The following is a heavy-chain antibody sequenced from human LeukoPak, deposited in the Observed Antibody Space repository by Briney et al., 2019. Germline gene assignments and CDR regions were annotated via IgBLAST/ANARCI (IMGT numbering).Heavy chain of an antibody. D-gene: IGHD6-6*01. Sequence: PGGSLRLSCAASGFTFTNNWMSWVRQAPGKGLEWVANINKDGSEQYYVDSVEGRFTISRDNTKNSLSLQMNSLRGEDTAVYYCVRALGSSSADYWGQGTLVTVSS. J-gene: IGHJ4*02. CDR3: VRALGSSSADY. CDR2: INKDGSEQ. V-gene: IGHV3-7*01. CDR1: GFTFTNNW.